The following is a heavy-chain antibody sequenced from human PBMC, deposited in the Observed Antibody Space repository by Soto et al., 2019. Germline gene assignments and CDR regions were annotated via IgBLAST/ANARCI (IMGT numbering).Heavy chain of an antibody. Sequence: QVQLVQSGAEVKKPGSSVRVSCKASGTIFSSYTISWVRQAPGQGLEWMGRIIPILGETNSAQKFQGGVTLTADKPTNTAYMQLNSLRLEDTAVYYCARCLGGRMDDWGQGTTVTVSS. J-gene: IGHJ6*02. V-gene: IGHV1-69*02. CDR3: ARCLGGRMDD. D-gene: IGHD3-16*01. CDR1: GTIFSSYT. CDR2: IIPILGET.